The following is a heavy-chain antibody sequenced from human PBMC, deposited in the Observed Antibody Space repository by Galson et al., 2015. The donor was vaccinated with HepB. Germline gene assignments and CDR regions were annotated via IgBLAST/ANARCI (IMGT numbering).Heavy chain of an antibody. CDR2: ISYDGSNK. Sequence: SLRLSCAASGFTFSSYGMHWVRQAPGKGLEWVAVISYDGSNKYYADSVKGRFTISRDNSKNTLYLQMNSLRAEDTAVYYCAKEGAFYCSGGSCYGGWFDPWGQGTLVTVSS. J-gene: IGHJ5*02. CDR3: AKEGAFYCSGGSCYGGWFDP. V-gene: IGHV3-30*18. D-gene: IGHD2-15*01. CDR1: GFTFSSYG.